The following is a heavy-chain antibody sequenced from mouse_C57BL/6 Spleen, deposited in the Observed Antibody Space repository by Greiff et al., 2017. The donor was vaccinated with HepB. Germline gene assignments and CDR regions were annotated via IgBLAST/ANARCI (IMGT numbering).Heavy chain of an antibody. V-gene: IGHV1-69*01. CDR1: GYTFTSYW. Sequence: QVQLQQSGAELVMPGASVKLSCKASGYTFTSYWMHWVKQRPGQGLEWIGEIDPSDSYTNYNQKFKGKSTLTVDKSSSTAYMQLSSLTSEDSAVYYCAKGGEVDYWGQGTTLTVSS. CDR2: IDPSDSYT. CDR3: AKGGEVDY. J-gene: IGHJ2*01.